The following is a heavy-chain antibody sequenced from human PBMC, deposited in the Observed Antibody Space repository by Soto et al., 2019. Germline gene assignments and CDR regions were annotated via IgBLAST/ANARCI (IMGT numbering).Heavy chain of an antibody. CDR2: IYPGDSDT. CDR3: ARSFGYYYGSGSYSWFDP. Sequence: GASLKISCKGSGYSFTSYWIGWVRQMPGKGLEWMGIIYPGDSDTRYSPSFQGQVTISADKSISTAYLQWSSLKASDTAMYYCARSFGYYYGSGSYSWFDPWGQGTLVTVSS. CDR1: GYSFTSYW. J-gene: IGHJ5*02. D-gene: IGHD3-10*01. V-gene: IGHV5-51*01.